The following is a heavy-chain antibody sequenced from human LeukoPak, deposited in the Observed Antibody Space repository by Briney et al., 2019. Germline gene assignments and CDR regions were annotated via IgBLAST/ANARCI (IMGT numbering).Heavy chain of an antibody. V-gene: IGHV4-61*02. Sequence: SQTLSLTCTVSGGSISSGTYYYWTWIRQPAGKGLEWIGRIYTTGSTNYNPSLKSRVTISVDTSKNEFSLKVSSVTAADTAVYYCARQGTDYYYYMDVWGKGTTVTVSS. CDR2: IYTTGST. J-gene: IGHJ6*03. CDR1: GGSISSGTYY. CDR3: ARQGTDYYYYMDV. D-gene: IGHD1-1*01.